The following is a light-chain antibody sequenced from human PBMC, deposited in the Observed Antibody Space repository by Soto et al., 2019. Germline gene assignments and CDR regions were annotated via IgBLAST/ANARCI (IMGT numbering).Light chain of an antibody. CDR1: QSVSSD. V-gene: IGKV3-15*01. Sequence: EIVMTQSPATLSLSPGERATLSCRASQSVSSDLAWYHQKPGQAPRLLIYGASTRATGIPARVSGSGSGTEFTLTINSLQSEDFEVYYCQQYNNWPRTFGQGTKVDIK. CDR3: QQYNNWPRT. J-gene: IGKJ1*01. CDR2: GAS.